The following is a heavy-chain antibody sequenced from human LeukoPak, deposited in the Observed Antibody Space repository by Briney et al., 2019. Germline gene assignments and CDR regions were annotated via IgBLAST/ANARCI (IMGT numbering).Heavy chain of an antibody. V-gene: IGHV3-21*01. CDR1: GFTFRSYS. D-gene: IGHD5-24*01. J-gene: IGHJ3*02. CDR2: ISRSSSHI. CDR3: ARSNYAERWLQLKI. Sequence: GGSLRLSCAASGFTFRSYSMNWVRQAPGKGREWVSSISRSSSHIHYADSVKGRFTISRDNAKNSLYLQMNSLRAEDTAVYYCARSNYAERWLQLKIWGQGTMVTVSS.